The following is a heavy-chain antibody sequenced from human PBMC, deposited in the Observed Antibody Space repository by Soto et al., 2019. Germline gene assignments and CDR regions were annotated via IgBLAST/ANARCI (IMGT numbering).Heavy chain of an antibody. D-gene: IGHD1-1*01. Sequence: QVQLVESEGGVVQPGRSLRLSCAASGFTFSSYGMHWVRQAPGKGLEWVAVIWYDGSNKYYADSVKGRFTISRDNSKNTLYLQMNSLRAEDTAVYYCARDGTLDEPTGANFDYWGQGTLVTVSS. CDR2: IWYDGSNK. CDR1: GFTFSSYG. V-gene: IGHV3-33*01. J-gene: IGHJ4*02. CDR3: ARDGTLDEPTGANFDY.